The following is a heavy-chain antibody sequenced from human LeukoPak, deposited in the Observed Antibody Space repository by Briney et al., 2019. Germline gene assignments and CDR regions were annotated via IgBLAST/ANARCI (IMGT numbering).Heavy chain of an antibody. D-gene: IGHD2-2*01. CDR3: ARGSGQLNYYYYYMDV. J-gene: IGHJ6*03. V-gene: IGHV4-39*07. CDR2: IYYSGST. Sequence: KTSETLSLTCTVSGGSISSSSYYWGWIRQPPGKGLEWIGSIYYSGSTNYNPSLKSRVTISVDTSKNQFSLKLSSVTAADTAVYYCARGSGQLNYYYYYMDVWGKGTTVTVSS. CDR1: GGSISSSSYY.